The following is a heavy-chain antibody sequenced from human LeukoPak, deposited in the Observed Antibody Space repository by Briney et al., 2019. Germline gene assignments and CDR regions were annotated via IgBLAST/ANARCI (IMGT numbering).Heavy chain of an antibody. CDR1: GFSFREHW. CDR3: TVDTDYFEGLGFPRPALNDY. CDR2: IKEDGNED. D-gene: IGHD3-22*01. V-gene: IGHV3-7*02. J-gene: IGHJ4*02. Sequence: GGSLRLSCTVSGFSFREHWMSWVRQAPGKGLEWVGNIKEDGNEDYYVDSVEGRFVIFRDNAKNSLYLQMNSLRVEDTAVYFCTVDTDYFEGLGFPRPALNDYWGQGTLVTVSS.